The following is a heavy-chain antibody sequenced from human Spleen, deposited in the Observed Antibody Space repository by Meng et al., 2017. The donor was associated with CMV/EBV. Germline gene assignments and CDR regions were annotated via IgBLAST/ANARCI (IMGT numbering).Heavy chain of an antibody. Sequence: SGVTFNSYWMHWVRQAPGKGLEWVATIKQDGSEKYYVDSVKGRFTISRDSAKNSLYLQMSSLRAEDTAVYYCARDYSSSSLTPPLDYWGQGTLVTSPQ. J-gene: IGHJ4*02. CDR2: IKQDGSEK. CDR1: GVTFNSYW. D-gene: IGHD6-6*01. V-gene: IGHV3-7*01. CDR3: ARDYSSSSLTPPLDY.